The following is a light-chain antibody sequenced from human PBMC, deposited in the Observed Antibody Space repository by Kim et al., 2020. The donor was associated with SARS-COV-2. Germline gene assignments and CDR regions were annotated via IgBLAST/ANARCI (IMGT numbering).Light chain of an antibody. CDR2: GKN. J-gene: IGLJ2*01. Sequence: VAWGQTGRITYQGNSLRSYYATWYQKKPGQALILVIYGKNNRPSGTPERFSGSSSENTASLTITGTQAGDEADYYCNPRDSNDNVVFGGGTQLTVL. CDR1: SLRSYY. V-gene: IGLV3-19*01. CDR3: NPRDSNDNVV.